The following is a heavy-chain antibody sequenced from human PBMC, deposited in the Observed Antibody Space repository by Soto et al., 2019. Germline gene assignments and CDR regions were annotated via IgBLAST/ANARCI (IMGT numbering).Heavy chain of an antibody. CDR1: GGSVSSGSYY. CDR2: IYYSGST. D-gene: IGHD6-6*01. J-gene: IGHJ4*02. CDR3: GREDSSSSSFDY. Sequence: SETLSLTCTVSGGSVSSGSYYWSWIRQPPGKGLEWIGYIYYSGSTNYNPSLRSRVTISVDTSKKQLSLKLSSVTAADTAFCYCGREDSSSSSFDYWGQGTLVTVSS. V-gene: IGHV4-61*01.